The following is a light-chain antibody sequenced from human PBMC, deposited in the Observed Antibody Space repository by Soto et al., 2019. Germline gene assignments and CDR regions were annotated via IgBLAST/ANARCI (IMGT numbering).Light chain of an antibody. V-gene: IGKV3-20*01. J-gene: IGKJ1*01. CDR2: GAS. CDR3: QQYGRSGT. Sequence: EIVLTQSPGTLSLPPGERATLSCRASQSVSNNYLAWYQQKPGQAPRLLIYGASNRATGIPDRFSGSGSGTDFTLTISRLEPEDFEVYYCQQYGRSGTFGQGTKVDIK. CDR1: QSVSNNY.